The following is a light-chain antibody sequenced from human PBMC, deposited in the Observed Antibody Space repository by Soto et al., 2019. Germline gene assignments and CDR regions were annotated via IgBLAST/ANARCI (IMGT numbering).Light chain of an antibody. CDR2: GAS. V-gene: IGKV3-20*01. Sequence: GMTQSPDILSLSPGERATLSCRASQSVSNNYLAWYQQKPGQAPRLLIYGASNRATGIPDRFSGSGSGTDFTLTISRLEPEDFAVYYCQQYGSSGTFGQGTKVDI. CDR1: QSVSNNY. CDR3: QQYGSSGT. J-gene: IGKJ1*01.